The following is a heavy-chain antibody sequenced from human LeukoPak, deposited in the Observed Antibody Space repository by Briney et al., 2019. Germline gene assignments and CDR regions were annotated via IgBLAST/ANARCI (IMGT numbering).Heavy chain of an antibody. D-gene: IGHD6-19*01. J-gene: IGHJ4*02. CDR1: GYTFTGYY. V-gene: IGHV1-46*01. CDR2: INPSGGST. Sequence: ASVKVSCKASGYTFTGYYMHWVRQAPGQGLEWMGIINPSGGSTSYAQKFQGRVTMTRDTSTSTVYMELSSLRSEDTAVYYCARASSVAVFDYWGQGTLVTVSS. CDR3: ARASSVAVFDY.